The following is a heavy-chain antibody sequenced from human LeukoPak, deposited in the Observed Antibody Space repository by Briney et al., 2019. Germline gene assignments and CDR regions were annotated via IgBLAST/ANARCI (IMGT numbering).Heavy chain of an antibody. J-gene: IGHJ4*02. CDR1: GFTFSSYA. V-gene: IGHV3-30-3*01. Sequence: GGSLRLSCAASGFTFSSYAMHWVRQAPGKGLEWVAVISYDGSNKYYADSVKGRFTISRDNSKNTLYLQMNSLRAEDTAVYYCARDPQGHVDTSGYFDYWGQGTLVTVSS. D-gene: IGHD5-18*01. CDR2: ISYDGSNK. CDR3: ARDPQGHVDTSGYFDY.